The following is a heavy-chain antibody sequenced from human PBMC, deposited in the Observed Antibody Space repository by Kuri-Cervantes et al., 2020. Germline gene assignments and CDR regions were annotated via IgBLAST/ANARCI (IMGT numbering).Heavy chain of an antibody. Sequence: SQTLSLTCAVFGYSISSGYFWGWIRQPPGKGLEWIGIIYHSGSTYYNPSLKSRVTISVDTSKSQFSLKLSSVTAADTAVDYCARSSPGIAAAGNFDYWGQGTLVTVSS. CDR2: IYHSGST. J-gene: IGHJ4*02. CDR3: ARSSPGIAAAGNFDY. D-gene: IGHD6-13*01. V-gene: IGHV4-38-2*01. CDR1: GYSISSGYF.